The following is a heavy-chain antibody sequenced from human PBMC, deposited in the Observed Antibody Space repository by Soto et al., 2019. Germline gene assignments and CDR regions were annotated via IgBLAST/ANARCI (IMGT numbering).Heavy chain of an antibody. V-gene: IGHV1-46*01. D-gene: IGHD5-18*01. CDR2: IIPSGGTT. Sequence: ASVQVSCKSSGGTFSSYAVSWVRQAPGQGLEWMGGIIPSGGTTNYAQKFQGRVTMTRDTSTSTVYMELSSLRSEDTAVYYCARPTAMGNYYYYGMDVWGQGTTVTVSS. CDR3: ARPTAMGNYYYYGMDV. J-gene: IGHJ6*02. CDR1: GGTFSSYA.